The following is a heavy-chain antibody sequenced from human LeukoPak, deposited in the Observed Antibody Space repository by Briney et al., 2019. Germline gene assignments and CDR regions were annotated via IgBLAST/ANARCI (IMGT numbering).Heavy chain of an antibody. CDR2: IYYSGST. D-gene: IGHD6-13*01. V-gene: IGHV4-39*01. CDR3: ARRSSSWDCFDY. CDR1: GGSINSHNYY. J-gene: IGHJ4*02. Sequence: SETLSLTCTVSGGSINSHNYYWGWICQPPGKGLEWIGSIYYSGSTYYNPSLESRVTISVDTSKNQFSLKLSSVTAADTAMYYCARRSSSWDCFDYWGQGTLVTVSS.